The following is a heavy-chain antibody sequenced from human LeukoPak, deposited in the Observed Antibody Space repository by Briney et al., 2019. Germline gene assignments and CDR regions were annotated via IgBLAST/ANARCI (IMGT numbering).Heavy chain of an antibody. Sequence: GGSLRLSCAASGFTFSTYSMNWVRQAPGKGLECVSSISSSGAYIYYADSVKGRFTISRDNAKNSLYLQMNSLRAEDTAVYYCASEPFWAAAGHRGGQGTLVTVSS. CDR3: ASEPFWAAAGHR. D-gene: IGHD6-13*01. J-gene: IGHJ4*02. V-gene: IGHV3-21*04. CDR1: GFTFSTYS. CDR2: ISSSGAYI.